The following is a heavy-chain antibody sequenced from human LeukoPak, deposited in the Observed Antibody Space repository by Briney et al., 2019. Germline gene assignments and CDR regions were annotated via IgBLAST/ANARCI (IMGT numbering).Heavy chain of an antibody. CDR2: IYYSGST. D-gene: IGHD3-10*01. J-gene: IGHJ6*02. CDR1: GGSISSYY. CDR3: ARDRRVTMVRGVPGPLDV. Sequence: SETLSLTCTVSGGSISSYYWSWIRQPPGKGLEWIGYIYYSGSTNYNPSLKSRVTISVDTSKNQFSLKLSSVTAADTAVYYCARDRRVTMVRGVPGPLDVWGQGTTVTVSS. V-gene: IGHV4-59*01.